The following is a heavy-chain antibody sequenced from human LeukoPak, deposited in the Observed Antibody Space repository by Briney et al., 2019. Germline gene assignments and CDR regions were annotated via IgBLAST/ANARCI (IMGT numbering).Heavy chain of an antibody. D-gene: IGHD4-17*01. J-gene: IGHJ5*02. CDR1: GGSFSGYY. CDR2: INHSGST. CDR3: ARVQDYGDYYLNWFDP. Sequence: SETLPLTCAVYGGSFSGYYWSWIRQPPGKGLEWIGEINHSGSTNYNPSLKSRVTLSVDTSKNQFSLKLSSVTAADTAVYYCARVQDYGDYYLNWFDPWGQGTLVTVSS. V-gene: IGHV4-34*01.